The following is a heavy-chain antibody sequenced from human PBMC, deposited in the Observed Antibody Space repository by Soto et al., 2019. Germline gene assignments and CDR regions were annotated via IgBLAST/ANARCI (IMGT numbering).Heavy chain of an antibody. D-gene: IGHD2-2*01. CDR2: INSDGSST. Sequence: GGSLRLSCAASGFTFSSYWMHWVRQAPGKGLVWVSRINSDGSSTSYADSVKGRFTISRDNAKNTLYLQMNSLRAEDTAVYYCARAHCSSTSCFYYYYYMDVWGKGTTVTVSS. V-gene: IGHV3-74*01. CDR3: ARAHCSSTSCFYYYYYMDV. CDR1: GFTFSSYW. J-gene: IGHJ6*03.